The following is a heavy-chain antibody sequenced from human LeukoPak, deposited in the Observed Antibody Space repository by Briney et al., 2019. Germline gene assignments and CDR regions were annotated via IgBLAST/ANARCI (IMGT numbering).Heavy chain of an antibody. CDR3: ARDLYDIWSGYTNWFDP. Sequence: SSVKVSCKASGGTFSSYAISWVRQAPGQGLEWMGRIIPIFGTANYAQKFQGRVTITTDESTSTAYMELSSLRSEDTAVYYCARDLYDIWSGYTNWFDPWGQGTLVTVSS. V-gene: IGHV1-69*05. J-gene: IGHJ5*02. CDR1: GGTFSSYA. CDR2: IIPIFGTA. D-gene: IGHD3-3*01.